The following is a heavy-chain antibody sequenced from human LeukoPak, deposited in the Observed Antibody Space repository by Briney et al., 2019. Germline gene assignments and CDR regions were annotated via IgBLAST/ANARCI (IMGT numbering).Heavy chain of an antibody. J-gene: IGHJ3*02. CDR2: ISSSSSYI. CDR1: GFTFSSYS. CDR3: ARDCCSGAFDI. V-gene: IGHV3-21*01. D-gene: IGHD2-15*01. Sequence: PGGSLKLSCAASGFTFSSYSMNWVRQAPGKGLEWVSSISSSSSYIYYADSVKGRFTISRDNAKNSLYLQMNSLRAEDTAVYYCARDCCSGAFDIWGQGTMVTVSS.